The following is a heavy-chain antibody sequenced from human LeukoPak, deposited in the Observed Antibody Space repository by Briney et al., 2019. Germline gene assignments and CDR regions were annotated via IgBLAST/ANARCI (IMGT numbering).Heavy chain of an antibody. CDR1: GFPFSSYW. CDR2: IKQDGSKK. V-gene: IGHV3-7*04. Sequence: GGSLRLSCVASGFPFSSYWMTWVRQAPGKGLEWVANIKQDGSKKSYVDSVKGRFTISRDNAKNSLYLQMNSLRAEDTAIYDCTRVGYIDEGIDYWGQGTLVTVSS. CDR3: TRVGYIDEGIDY. D-gene: IGHD5-24*01. J-gene: IGHJ4*02.